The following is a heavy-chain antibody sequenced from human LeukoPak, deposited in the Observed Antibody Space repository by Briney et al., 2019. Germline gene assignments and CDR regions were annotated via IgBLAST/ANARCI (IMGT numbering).Heavy chain of an antibody. V-gene: IGHV4-39*07. CDR2: INHSVFT. CDR3: ARVQASYYYGSGSYRGRGYYYAMDV. J-gene: IGHJ6*04. CDR1: GGSISSGSYY. D-gene: IGHD3-10*01. Sequence: PSQTLSLTCTVSGGSISSGSYYWSWIRQPPGKGLEWIGEINHSVFTNYNPSLKSRVTISVDTSKNQFSLKLSSVTAADTAVYYCARVQASYYYGSGSYRGRGYYYAMDVWGKGTTVTVSS.